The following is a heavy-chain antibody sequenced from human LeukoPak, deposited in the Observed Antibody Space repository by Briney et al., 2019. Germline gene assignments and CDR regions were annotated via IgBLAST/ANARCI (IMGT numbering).Heavy chain of an antibody. J-gene: IGHJ6*03. CDR2: INHSGST. Sequence: SETLSLTCAVYGGSFSGYYWSWIRQPPGKGLEWIGEINHSGSTNYNPSLKSRVTVSVDTSKNQFSLKLSSVTAADTAVYYCARGGLSYYYMDVWGKGTTVTVSS. CDR3: ARGGLSYYYMDV. CDR1: GGSFSGYY. V-gene: IGHV4-34*01.